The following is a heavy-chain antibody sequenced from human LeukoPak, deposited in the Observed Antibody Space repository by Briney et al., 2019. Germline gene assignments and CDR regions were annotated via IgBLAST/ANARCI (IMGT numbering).Heavy chain of an antibody. D-gene: IGHD3-3*01. Sequence: SETLSLTCTVSGGSISSYYWSWIRQPPGKGLEWIGYIYYSGSTNYNPSLKSRVTIPVDTSKNQFSLKLSSVTAADTAVYYCARGLSGFWNNYDDYWGQGTLVTVSS. CDR2: IYYSGST. CDR3: ARGLSGFWNNYDDY. V-gene: IGHV4-59*01. CDR1: GGSISSYY. J-gene: IGHJ4*02.